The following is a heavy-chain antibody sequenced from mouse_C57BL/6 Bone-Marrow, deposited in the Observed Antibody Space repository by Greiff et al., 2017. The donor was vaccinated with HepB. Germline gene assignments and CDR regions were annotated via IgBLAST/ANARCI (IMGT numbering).Heavy chain of an antibody. Sequence: DVQLVESGGDLVKPGGSLKLSCAASGFTFSSYGMSWVRQTPDKRLEWVATISSGGSYTYYPDSVKGRFTISRDNAKNTLYLQMSSLKSEDTAMYYCARRGLLRYGWYFDVWGTGTTVTVSS. J-gene: IGHJ1*03. V-gene: IGHV5-6*01. CDR3: ARRGLLRYGWYFDV. CDR2: ISSGGSYT. CDR1: GFTFSSYG. D-gene: IGHD1-1*01.